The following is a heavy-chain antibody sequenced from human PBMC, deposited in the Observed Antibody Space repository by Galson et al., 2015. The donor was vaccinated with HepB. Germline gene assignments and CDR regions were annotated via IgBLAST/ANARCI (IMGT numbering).Heavy chain of an antibody. V-gene: IGHV1-3*01. J-gene: IGHJ4*02. CDR1: GYTFTGYA. D-gene: IGHD2-8*02. CDR2: INAGNGNT. Sequence: SVKVSCKASGYTFTGYAMHRVRQAPGQRLEWMGWINAGNGNTKYSQKFQGRVTITRDTSASTAYMELSSLRSEDTAVYYCASTSPPGGVWLQLDYWGQGTLVTVSS. CDR3: ASTSPPGGVWLQLDY.